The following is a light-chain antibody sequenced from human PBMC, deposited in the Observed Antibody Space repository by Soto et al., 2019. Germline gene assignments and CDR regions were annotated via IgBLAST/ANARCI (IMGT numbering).Light chain of an antibody. CDR1: YSDVGGYNY. V-gene: IGLV2-14*01. J-gene: IGLJ2*01. CDR2: EVT. CDR3: TSYTSTSFDVV. Sequence: QPVLTQPASVSGSPGQSITISCTGTYSDVGGYNYVSWYQQHPGKAPKLMIYEVTNRPSGVSNRFSGSKSGNTASPTISGLQAEDEADYYCTSYTSTSFDVVFGGGTKVTVL.